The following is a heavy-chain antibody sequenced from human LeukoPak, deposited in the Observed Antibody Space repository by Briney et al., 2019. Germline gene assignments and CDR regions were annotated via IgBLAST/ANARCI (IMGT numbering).Heavy chain of an antibody. V-gene: IGHV4-59*01. CDR2: IYYSGST. Sequence: SETLSLTCTVSGGSISSYYWSWIRQPPGKGLEWIGYIYYSGSTNYNPFLKSRVTISVDTSKNQFSLKLSSVTAADTAVYYCARRSDYWGQGTLVTVSS. J-gene: IGHJ4*02. CDR3: ARRSDY. CDR1: GGSISSYY.